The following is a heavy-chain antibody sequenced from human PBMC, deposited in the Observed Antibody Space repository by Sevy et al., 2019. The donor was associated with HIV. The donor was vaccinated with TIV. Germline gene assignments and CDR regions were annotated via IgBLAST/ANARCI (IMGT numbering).Heavy chain of an antibody. CDR3: AGDPSYGDYTGGTDS. CDR2: IYSGGST. D-gene: IGHD4-17*01. CDR1: GFTVSSHY. J-gene: IGHJ4*02. Sequence: GGSLRLSCAASGFTVSSHYMSWVRQAPGKGLEWVSVIYSGGSTDYADSGKGRFTISGDNTKNKLYLHMNSLGAADTAEYHCAGDPSYGDYTGGTDSWGQGTLVTVSS. V-gene: IGHV3-53*03.